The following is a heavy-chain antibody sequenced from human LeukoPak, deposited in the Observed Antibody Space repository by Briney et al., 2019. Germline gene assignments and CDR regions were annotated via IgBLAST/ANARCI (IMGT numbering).Heavy chain of an antibody. CDR2: ISSSGSTM. V-gene: IGHV3-48*03. D-gene: IGHD5-12*01. CDR1: GFTFSSYE. CDR3: AKDLGSITHSYYFDY. J-gene: IGHJ4*02. Sequence: SGGSLRLSCAASGFTFSSYEMNWVRQAPGKGLEWVSYISSSGSTMYYADSVKGRFTISRDNAKNSLYLQMNSLRAEDTAVYYCAKDLGSITHSYYFDYWGQGTLVTVSS.